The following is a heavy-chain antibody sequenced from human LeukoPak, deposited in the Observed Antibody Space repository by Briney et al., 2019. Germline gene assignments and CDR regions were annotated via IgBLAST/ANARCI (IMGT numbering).Heavy chain of an antibody. J-gene: IGHJ4*02. D-gene: IGHD2-2*02. CDR3: ARVSQLLYSLRYFDY. CDR1: GYTFTGYY. Sequence: ASVKVSXKASGYTFTGYYMHWVRQAPGQGLEWMGWINPNSGGTNYAQKFQGRVTMTRDTSISTAYMELSRLRSDDTAVYYCARVSQLLYSLRYFDYWGQGTLVTVSS. CDR2: INPNSGGT. V-gene: IGHV1-2*02.